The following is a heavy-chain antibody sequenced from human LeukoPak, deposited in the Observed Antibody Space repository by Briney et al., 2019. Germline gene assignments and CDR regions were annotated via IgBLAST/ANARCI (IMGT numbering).Heavy chain of an antibody. CDR1: GGSISSGGYY. V-gene: IGHV4-31*03. CDR3: ARGSYSGWAAPLGY. D-gene: IGHD3-10*01. Sequence: SETLSLTCTVSGGSISSGGYYWSWIRQHPGKGLEWIGYIYYSGSTYYNPSLKSRVTISVDTSKNQFSLKLSSVTAADTAVYYCARGSYSGWAAPLGYWGQGTLVTASS. CDR2: IYYSGST. J-gene: IGHJ4*02.